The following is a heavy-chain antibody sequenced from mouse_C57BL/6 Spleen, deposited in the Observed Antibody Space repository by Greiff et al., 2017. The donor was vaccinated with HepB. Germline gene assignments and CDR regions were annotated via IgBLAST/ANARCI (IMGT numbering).Heavy chain of an antibody. D-gene: IGHD3-2*02. Sequence: QVQLKQSGPGLVQPSQRLSITCTVSGFSLTSYGVHWVRQSPGKGLEWLGVIWRGGSTDYNAAFMSRLSITKDNSKSQVFFKMNSLQADDTAIYYCAKSGDSSGPYYYAMDYWGQGTSVTVSS. CDR1: GFSLTSYG. CDR2: IWRGGST. J-gene: IGHJ4*01. V-gene: IGHV2-5*01. CDR3: AKSGDSSGPYYYAMDY.